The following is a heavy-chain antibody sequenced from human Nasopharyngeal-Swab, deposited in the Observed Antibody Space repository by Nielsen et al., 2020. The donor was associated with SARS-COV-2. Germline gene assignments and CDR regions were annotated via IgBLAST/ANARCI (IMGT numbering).Heavy chain of an antibody. D-gene: IGHD1-26*01. CDR1: GFTFSSYA. V-gene: IGHV3-64*04. Sequence: GESLKISCAASGFTFSSYAMHWVRQAPGKGLEYVSAISSNGGSTYYADSVKGRFTISRDNSKNTLYLQMNSLRAEDTAVYYCARGTLVGATAKGYYGMDVWGQGTTVTVSS. CDR3: ARGTLVGATAKGYYGMDV. CDR2: ISSNGGST. J-gene: IGHJ6*02.